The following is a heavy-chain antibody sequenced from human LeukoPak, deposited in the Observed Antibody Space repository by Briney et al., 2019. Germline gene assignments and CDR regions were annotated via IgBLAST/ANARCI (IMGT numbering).Heavy chain of an antibody. CDR3: TAQGGWYIDY. Sequence: PGGSLRLSCAASGFTFSSYAMNWVRQPPGKGLEWIGEIHHEGSTKYSPSLKSRVTISVDKSKNQFSLKLNSVTAADTAVYYCTAQGGWYIDYWGQGTLVTVSS. D-gene: IGHD6-19*01. CDR1: GFTFSSYAM. V-gene: IGHV4-4*02. CDR2: IHHEGST. J-gene: IGHJ4*02.